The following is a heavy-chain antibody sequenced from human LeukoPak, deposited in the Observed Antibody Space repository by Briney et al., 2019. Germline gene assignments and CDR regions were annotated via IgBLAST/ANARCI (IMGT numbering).Heavy chain of an antibody. CDR3: ARDRTQLWLRSNRFDP. D-gene: IGHD5-18*01. J-gene: IGHJ5*02. Sequence: SETLSLTCAVYGGSFIGYYWSWLRQPPGKGLEWIGEINHSGSTNYNPSLKSRVTISVDTSKNQFSLKLSSVTAADTAVYYCARDRTQLWLRSNRFDPWGPGTLVTVSS. V-gene: IGHV4-34*01. CDR1: GGSFIGYY. CDR2: INHSGST.